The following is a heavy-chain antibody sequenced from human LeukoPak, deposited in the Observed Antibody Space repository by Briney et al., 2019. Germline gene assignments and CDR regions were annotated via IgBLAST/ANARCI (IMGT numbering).Heavy chain of an antibody. Sequence: GRSLRLSCAASGFTFDDYAMHWVRQAPGKGLEWVSGISWNSGSIGYADSVKGRFTISRDNAKNSLYLQMNSLRAEDTALYYCVRGYYGSGTYPYWGQGTLVTLSS. V-gene: IGHV3-9*01. J-gene: IGHJ4*02. CDR1: GFTFDDYA. CDR3: VRGYYGSGTYPY. D-gene: IGHD3-10*01. CDR2: ISWNSGSI.